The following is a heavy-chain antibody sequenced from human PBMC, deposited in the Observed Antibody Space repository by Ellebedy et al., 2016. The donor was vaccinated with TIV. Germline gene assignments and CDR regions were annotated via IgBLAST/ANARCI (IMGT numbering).Heavy chain of an antibody. CDR2: TYYRSKWYD. CDR3: ARALPSDKWHFDY. CDR1: GDSVSNNNVA. J-gene: IGHJ4*02. D-gene: IGHD5-12*01. V-gene: IGHV6-1*01. Sequence: SQTLSLTCAISGDSVSNNNVAWNWIRQSPSRGLEWLGRTYYRSKWYDDSAVSVKSRITIKPDTSKNQFSLQLKSVTPEDTAVYYCARALPSDKWHFDYWGQGTLVTVSS.